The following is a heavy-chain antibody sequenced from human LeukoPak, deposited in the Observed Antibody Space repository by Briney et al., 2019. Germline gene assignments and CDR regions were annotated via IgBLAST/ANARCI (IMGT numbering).Heavy chain of an antibody. CDR3: ARGSGYDWFDP. J-gene: IGHJ5*02. D-gene: IGHD3-22*01. Sequence: GGSLRLSCAASGFTVSSNYMSWVRQAPGKGLEWVSVIYSGGSTYYADSVKGRFTISRDNSKNTLYLQMNGLRAEDTAVYYCARGSGYDWFDPWGQGTLVTVSS. V-gene: IGHV3-53*01. CDR1: GFTVSSNY. CDR2: IYSGGST.